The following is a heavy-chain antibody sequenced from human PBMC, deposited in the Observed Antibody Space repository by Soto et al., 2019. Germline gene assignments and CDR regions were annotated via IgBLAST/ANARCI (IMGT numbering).Heavy chain of an antibody. CDR1: GGTFSSYG. V-gene: IGHV1-69*01. J-gene: IGHJ6*02. CDR3: ARAEFAAVVDRYYFYYGMDV. CDR2: IIPVFGTA. D-gene: IGHD2-21*01. Sequence: QVQLVQSGAEVKKPGSSVKVSCKASGGTFSSYGISWVRQAPGQGLEWMGGIIPVFGTADYAQKFQGRVTITADDSTSTAYMELSILRSGDTAVYYCARAEFAAVVDRYYFYYGMDVWGQGTTVTVSS.